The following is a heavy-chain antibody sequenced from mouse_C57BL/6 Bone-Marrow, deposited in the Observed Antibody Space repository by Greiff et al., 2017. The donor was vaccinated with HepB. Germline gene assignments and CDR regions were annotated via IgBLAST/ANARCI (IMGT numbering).Heavy chain of an antibody. CDR3: ARRYYYGLHWYFDG. Sequence: QVQLQQPGAELVMPGASVKLSCKASGYTFTSYWMHWVKQRPGQGLEWIEEIDPSDSYTNYNQKFKGKSTLTVDNSSSTAYMQLSSLTSEDSAVYYCARRYYYGLHWYFDGWGTGTTVTVSS. V-gene: IGHV1-69*01. D-gene: IGHD1-1*01. J-gene: IGHJ1*03. CDR2: IDPSDSYT. CDR1: GYTFTSYW.